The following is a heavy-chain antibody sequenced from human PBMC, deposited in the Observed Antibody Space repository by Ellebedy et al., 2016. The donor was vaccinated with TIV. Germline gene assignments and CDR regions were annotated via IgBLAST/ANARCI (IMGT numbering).Heavy chain of an antibody. CDR2: ISYDGSNK. Sequence: GESLKISXAASGFTFSSYAMHWVRQAPGKGLEWVAVISYDGSNKYYADSVKGRFTISRDNSKNTLYLQMNSLRAEDTAVYYCARGSGYSYAPRVWGQGTLVTVSS. CDR1: GFTFSSYA. CDR3: ARGSGYSYAPRV. V-gene: IGHV3-30-3*01. D-gene: IGHD5-18*01. J-gene: IGHJ4*02.